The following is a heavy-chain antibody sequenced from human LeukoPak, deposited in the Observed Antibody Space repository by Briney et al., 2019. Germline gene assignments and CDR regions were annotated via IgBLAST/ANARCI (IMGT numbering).Heavy chain of an antibody. V-gene: IGHV1-8*03. J-gene: IGHJ5*02. D-gene: IGHD2-2*02. CDR1: GYTFTSYD. CDR3: ARGGRPYCSSTSCYSFDP. CDR2: MNPNSGNT. Sequence: GASVKVSCKASGYTFTSYDINWVRQATGQGLEWMGWMNPNSGNTGYAQKFQGRVTITRNTSISTAYMELSSLRSEDTAVYYCARGGRPYCSSTSCYSFDPWGQGTLVTVSS.